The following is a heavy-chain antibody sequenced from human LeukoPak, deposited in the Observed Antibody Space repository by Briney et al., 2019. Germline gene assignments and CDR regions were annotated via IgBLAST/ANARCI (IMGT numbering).Heavy chain of an antibody. Sequence: GGSLRLSCAASGFTFSSYAMSWVRQAPGKGLEWASAISGSGGSTYYADSVKGRFTISRDSSKNTLYLQMNSLRAEDTAVYYCAKHSSTSPRDYYYYMDVWGKGTTVTVSS. J-gene: IGHJ6*03. CDR2: ISGSGGST. D-gene: IGHD2-2*01. CDR3: AKHSSTSPRDYYYYMDV. CDR1: GFTFSSYA. V-gene: IGHV3-23*01.